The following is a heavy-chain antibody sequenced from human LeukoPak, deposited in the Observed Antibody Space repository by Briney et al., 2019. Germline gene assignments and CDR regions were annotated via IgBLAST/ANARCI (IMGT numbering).Heavy chain of an antibody. CDR3: AKDRKLIATAGTS. V-gene: IGHV3-30*18. J-gene: IGHJ4*02. CDR1: GFTFRNYG. D-gene: IGHD6-13*01. CDR2: MSYDGSNK. Sequence: PGRSLRLSCAASGFTFRNYGMHWVREAPGKGLEWVAVMSYDGSNKYYADSVKGRFTISRDNSKNTLYLQMNSLRAEDTAVYYCAKDRKLIATAGTSWGQGTLVNVSS.